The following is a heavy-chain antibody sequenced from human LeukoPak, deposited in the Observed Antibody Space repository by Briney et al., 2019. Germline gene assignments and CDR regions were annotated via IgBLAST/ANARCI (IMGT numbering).Heavy chain of an antibody. CDR2: IYYSGST. J-gene: IGHJ4*02. V-gene: IGHV4-39*07. Sequence: PSETLSLTCTVSGGSISSSSYYWGWIRQPPGKGLEWIGSIYYSGSTYYNPSLKSRVTISVDTSKNQFSLKLSSVTAADTAVYYCARDNPGYSSSWPLAWADYGDSRIDYWGQGTLVTVSS. CDR3: ARDNPGYSSSWPLAWADYGDSRIDY. CDR1: GGSISSSSYY. D-gene: IGHD6-13*01.